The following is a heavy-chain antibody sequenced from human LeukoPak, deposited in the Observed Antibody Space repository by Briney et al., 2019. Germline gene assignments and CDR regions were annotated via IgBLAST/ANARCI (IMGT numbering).Heavy chain of an antibody. CDR3: AKDPYGGNSGAFDI. CDR2: SSWNSGSI. Sequence: GRSLRLSCAASGFTFDDYAMHWVRQAPGKGLEWVSGSSWNSGSIGYADSVKGRFTISRDNAKNSLYLQMNSLRAEDTALYYCAKDPYGGNSGAFDIWGQGTMVTVSS. CDR1: GFTFDDYA. J-gene: IGHJ3*02. V-gene: IGHV3-9*01. D-gene: IGHD4-23*01.